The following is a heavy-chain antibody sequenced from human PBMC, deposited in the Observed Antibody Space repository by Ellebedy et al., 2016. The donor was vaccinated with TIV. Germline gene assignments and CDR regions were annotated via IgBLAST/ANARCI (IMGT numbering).Heavy chain of an antibody. D-gene: IGHD3-10*01. CDR1: GFTFSDYW. Sequence: PGGSLRLSCAASGFTFSDYWMSWVRQAPGKGLEWVANIRHDGGERYYVDSVKGRFTISRDNTKNSLYLQLNSLRVEDTAVYYCARARSGGSGGFYRNWGQGTLVTVSP. V-gene: IGHV3-7*01. CDR3: ARARSGGSGGFYRN. J-gene: IGHJ4*02. CDR2: IRHDGGER.